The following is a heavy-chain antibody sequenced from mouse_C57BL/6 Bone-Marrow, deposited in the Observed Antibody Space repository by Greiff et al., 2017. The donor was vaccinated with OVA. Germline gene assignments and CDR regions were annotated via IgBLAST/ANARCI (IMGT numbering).Heavy chain of an antibody. CDR1: GFTFSDYY. D-gene: IGHD1-1*01. V-gene: IGHV5-12*01. CDR3: ARPFITTVVATEDAMDY. J-gene: IGHJ4*01. Sequence: EVKVVESGGGLVQPGGSLKLSCAASGFTFSDYYMYWVRQTPEKRLEWVAYISNGGGSTYYPDTVKGRFTISRDNAKNTLYLQMSRLKSEDTAMYYCARPFITTVVATEDAMDYWGQGTSVTVSS. CDR2: ISNGGGST.